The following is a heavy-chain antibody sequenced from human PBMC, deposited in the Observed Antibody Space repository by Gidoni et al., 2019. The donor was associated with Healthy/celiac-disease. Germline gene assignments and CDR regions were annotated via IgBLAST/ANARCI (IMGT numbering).Heavy chain of an antibody. CDR1: GYSFTRYW. CDR2: IYPGDSDT. V-gene: IGHV5-51*03. J-gene: IGHJ3*02. D-gene: IGHD5-12*01. CDR3: ARPVTGYDSQGVVAFDI. Sequence: EVQLLQSGAEVKKPGESLKISCKGSGYSFTRYWNGWVRQMPGKGLEWMGIIYPGDSDTRYSPSFQGQVTISADKSISTAYLQWSSLKASDTAMYYCARPVTGYDSQGVVAFDIWGQGTMVTVSS.